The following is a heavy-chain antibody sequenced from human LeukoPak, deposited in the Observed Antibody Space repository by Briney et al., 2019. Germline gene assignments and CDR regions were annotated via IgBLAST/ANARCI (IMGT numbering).Heavy chain of an antibody. CDR1: GGSISSDRYH. V-gene: IGHV4-61*02. D-gene: IGHD3-3*01. Sequence: SETLSLTCTVSGGSISSDRYHWGWIRQPPGKGPGWIWRIYTSGSTNYNPSLKIRVTISVDTSKYEFSLTLSSVTAAVTAVYYCASSSLTIFGVVRGAWFDPWGQGTLVTVSS. CDR2: IYTSGST. J-gene: IGHJ5*02. CDR3: ASSSLTIFGVVRGAWFDP.